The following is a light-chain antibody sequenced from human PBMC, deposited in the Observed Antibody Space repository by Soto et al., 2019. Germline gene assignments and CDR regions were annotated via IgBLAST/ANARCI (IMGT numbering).Light chain of an antibody. V-gene: IGLV1-44*01. CDR2: SST. CDR1: SSNIAGNM. J-gene: IGLJ7*01. Sequence: QAVVTQPPSASGTPGQRVTMLCSGSSSNIAGNMVNWYQHIPGSAPKLLIYSSTERASGVPDRFSASKSGTSASLAISGLQSEDEAHYYCAAWDDRLGGQVFGGGTQLTVL. CDR3: AAWDDRLGGQV.